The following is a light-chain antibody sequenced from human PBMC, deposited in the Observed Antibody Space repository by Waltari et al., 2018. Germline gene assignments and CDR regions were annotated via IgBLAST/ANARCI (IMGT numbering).Light chain of an antibody. CDR3: QVWDSSGDHWV. Sequence: SYVLTQPPSVSVAPGQTARITCGGNNISSKSVHWYQQKPGQAPVLVVYDDDDRPSGIPERFSGSNSGNTATLTISRVEAGDEAAYYCQVWDSSGDHWVFGGGTKLTVL. V-gene: IGLV3-21*02. CDR2: DDD. J-gene: IGLJ3*02. CDR1: NISSKS.